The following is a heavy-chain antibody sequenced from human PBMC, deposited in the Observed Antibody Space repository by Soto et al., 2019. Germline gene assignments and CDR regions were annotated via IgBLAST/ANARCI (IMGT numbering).Heavy chain of an antibody. CDR2: INHSGST. CDR1: GGSFSGYY. V-gene: IGHV4-34*01. CDR3: ARGVQLWLPGGPYYYYGMDV. D-gene: IGHD5-18*01. J-gene: IGHJ6*02. Sequence: PSETLSLTCAVYGGSFSGYYWSWIRQPPGKGLEWIGEINHSGSTNYNPSLKSRVTISVDTSKNQFSLKLSSVTAADTAVYYCARGVQLWLPGGPYYYYGMDVWGQGTTVTVSS.